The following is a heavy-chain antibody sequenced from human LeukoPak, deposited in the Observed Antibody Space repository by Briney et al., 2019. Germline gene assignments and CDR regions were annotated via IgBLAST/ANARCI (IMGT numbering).Heavy chain of an antibody. Sequence: SETLSLTCAVYGGSFSSYYWSWIRQPPGKGLEWIGEINHSGSTNYNPSLKSRVTISVDTSKNQFSLKLSSVTAADTAVYYCARGVVVVAVWFDPWGQGTLVTVSS. CDR1: GGSFSSYY. V-gene: IGHV4-34*01. D-gene: IGHD2-15*01. CDR2: INHSGST. CDR3: ARGVVVVAVWFDP. J-gene: IGHJ5*02.